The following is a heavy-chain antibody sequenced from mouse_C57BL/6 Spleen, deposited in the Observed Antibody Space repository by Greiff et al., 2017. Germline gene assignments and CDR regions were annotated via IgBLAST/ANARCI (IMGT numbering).Heavy chain of an antibody. J-gene: IGHJ1*03. CDR1: GFTFSDAW. D-gene: IGHD2-4*01. CDR2: IRNKANNHAT. Sequence: EVMLVESGGGLVQPGGSMTLSCAASGFTFSDAWMDWVRQSPEKGLEWVAEIRNKANNHATYYAESVKGRFTISRDDSKSSVYLQMNSLRAEDTGMYYCTRDDYDEDWYFDVWGTGTTVTVSS. V-gene: IGHV6-6*01. CDR3: TRDDYDEDWYFDV.